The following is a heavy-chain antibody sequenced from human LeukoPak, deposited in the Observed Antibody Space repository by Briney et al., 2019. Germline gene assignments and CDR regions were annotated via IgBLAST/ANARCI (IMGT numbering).Heavy chain of an antibody. CDR2: IIPILGIA. V-gene: IGHV1-69*04. J-gene: IGHJ6*02. CDR1: GGTFSSHA. CDR3: ARAMVVAATYYGMDV. Sequence: SVKVSCKASGGTFSSHAISWVRQAPGQGLEWMGRIIPILGIANYAQKLQGRVTMTTDTSTSTAYMELRSLRSDDTAVYYCARAMVVAATYYGMDVWGQGTTVTVSS. D-gene: IGHD2-15*01.